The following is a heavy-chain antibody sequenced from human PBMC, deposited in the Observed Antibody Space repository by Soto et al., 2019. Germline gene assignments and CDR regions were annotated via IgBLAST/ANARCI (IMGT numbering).Heavy chain of an antibody. CDR2: IDCSVGIT. V-gene: IGHV3-23*01. Sequence: QLLQSGGGLVQPGGSLTLSCAASGFTFGTTDMSWVRQAPGEGLEWVSTIDCSVGITYYAASVKGRFTISRDNSRNTVSLQMNSLRGDDTALYYCVKNSCWFNTCGQGALVTVAS. CDR1: GFTFGTTD. J-gene: IGHJ5*02. CDR3: VKNSCWFNT.